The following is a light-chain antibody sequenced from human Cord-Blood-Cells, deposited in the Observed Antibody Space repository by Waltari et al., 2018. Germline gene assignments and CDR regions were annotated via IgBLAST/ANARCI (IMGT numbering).Light chain of an antibody. CDR3: SSYTSSSTLV. V-gene: IGLV2-14*03. CDR2: DVS. CDR1: SSDVGGYNY. Sequence: QPALTQPASVSGSPGQSITISCTGTSSDVGGYNYVSWYQHHPGKAPKLMIYDVSNRPSGVSNRFSGSKSGNTASLTISGLQAEDEADYYCSSYTSSSTLVFGTGTKVTVL. J-gene: IGLJ1*01.